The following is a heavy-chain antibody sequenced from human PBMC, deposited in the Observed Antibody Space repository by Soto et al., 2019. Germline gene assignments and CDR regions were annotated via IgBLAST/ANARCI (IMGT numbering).Heavy chain of an antibody. CDR2: ISYDGTTK. J-gene: IGHJ5*02. CDR1: GFTFSTHA. D-gene: IGHD6-13*01. V-gene: IGHV3-30-3*01. CDR3: ARDWRTAGTTGWFDP. Sequence: QEQVVESGGGVVQPGRSRRLSCAASGFTFSTHAMHWVRQAPGRGLEWVAIISYDGTTKDYADSVKGRFTISRDNSKNAVYLQMNSLRSEDTALYYCARDWRTAGTTGWFDPWGQGTLVTVSS.